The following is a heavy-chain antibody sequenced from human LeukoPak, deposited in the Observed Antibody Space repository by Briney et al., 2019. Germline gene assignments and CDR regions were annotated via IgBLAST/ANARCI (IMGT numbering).Heavy chain of an antibody. CDR2: ISGSGGST. J-gene: IGHJ6*02. Sequence: GGSLRLSRAASGFTFSSYAMSWVRQAPGKGLEWVSAISGSGGSTHYADSVKGRFTISRDNSKNTLYLQMNSLRAEDTAVYYCAKPPVVPAAMRYYGMDVWGQGTTVTVSS. V-gene: IGHV3-23*01. D-gene: IGHD2-2*01. CDR3: AKPPVVPAAMRYYGMDV. CDR1: GFTFSSYA.